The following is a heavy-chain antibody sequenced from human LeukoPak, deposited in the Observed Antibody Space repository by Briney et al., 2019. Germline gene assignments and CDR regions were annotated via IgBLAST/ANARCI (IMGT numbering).Heavy chain of an antibody. J-gene: IGHJ4*02. Sequence: PGGSLRLSCVVSGFSFGSYWMSWVRQVPGKGLECVADINQDGTEKYYVESVKGRFTISRDNAKNSLFLQMNSLRVEDTTMYYCATQLAFDYWGQGTLVTVSS. CDR2: INQDGTEK. V-gene: IGHV3-7*01. D-gene: IGHD6-6*01. CDR3: ATQLAFDY. CDR1: GFSFGSYW.